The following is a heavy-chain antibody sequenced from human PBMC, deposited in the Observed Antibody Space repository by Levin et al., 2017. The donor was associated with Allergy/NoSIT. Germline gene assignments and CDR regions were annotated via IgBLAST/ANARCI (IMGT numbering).Heavy chain of an antibody. V-gene: IGHV2-5*02. CDR1: GFSLSTSGVG. CDR2: IYWDDDK. CDR3: ARRYCTNGVCYAYFDY. D-gene: IGHD2-8*01. J-gene: IGHJ4*02. Sequence: QTLSLTCTFSGFSLSTSGVGVGWIRQPPGEALGWLALIYWDDDKRYSPSLKSRLTITKDTSKNQVVLTMTNMVPVDTATYYCARRYCTNGVCYAYFDYWGQGTLVTVSS.